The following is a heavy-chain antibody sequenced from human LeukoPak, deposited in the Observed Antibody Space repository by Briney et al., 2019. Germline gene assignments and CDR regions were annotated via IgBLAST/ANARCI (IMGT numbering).Heavy chain of an antibody. CDR3: CRITMVRGVMEQPDY. J-gene: IGHJ4*02. V-gene: IGHV1-46*01. CDR2: IDPSGGST. D-gene: IGHD3-10*01. CDR1: GYTFTSYY. Sequence: GASVKVSCKASGYTFTSYYMHWVRQAPGQGLEWMGIIDPSGGSTSYAQKFQGRVTMTRDTSTSTVYMELSSLRSEDTAVYYCCRITMVRGVMEQPDYWGQGTLVTVSS.